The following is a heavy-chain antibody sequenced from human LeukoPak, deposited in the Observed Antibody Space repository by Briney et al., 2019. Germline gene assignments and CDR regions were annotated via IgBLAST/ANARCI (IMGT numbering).Heavy chain of an antibody. J-gene: IGHJ4*02. Sequence: PGGSLRLSCAASGFTFSSYGMHWVRQVPGKGLEWVAVISYDGSNKYYADSVKGRFTISRDNSKNTLYLQMNSLRAEDTAVYYCAKEGYDILTGPAYFDYWGQGTLVTVSS. CDR2: ISYDGSNK. CDR1: GFTFSSYG. V-gene: IGHV3-30*18. CDR3: AKEGYDILTGPAYFDY. D-gene: IGHD3-9*01.